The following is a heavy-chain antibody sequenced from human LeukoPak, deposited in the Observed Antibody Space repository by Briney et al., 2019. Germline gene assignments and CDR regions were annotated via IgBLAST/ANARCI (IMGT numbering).Heavy chain of an antibody. CDR1: GGSISSYY. CDR3: ARDYCSGGSCYLFDY. CDR2: IYTSGST. J-gene: IGHJ4*02. D-gene: IGHD2-15*01. Sequence: PSETLSFTCTVSGGSISSYYWSWIRQPAGKGLEWIGRIYTSGSTNYNPSLKSRVTMSVGTSKNQFSLKLSSVTAADTAVYYCARDYCSGGSCYLFDYWGQGTLVTVSS. V-gene: IGHV4-4*07.